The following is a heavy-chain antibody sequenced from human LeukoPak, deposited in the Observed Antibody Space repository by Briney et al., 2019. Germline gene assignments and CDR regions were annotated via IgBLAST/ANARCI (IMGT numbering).Heavy chain of an antibody. J-gene: IGHJ4*02. D-gene: IGHD3-3*01. CDR3: AKVVRFLWYFDY. CDR2: ISYDGSNK. V-gene: IGHV3-30*18. CDR1: GFTFSSYG. Sequence: GGPLRLSCAASGFTFSSYGMHWVRQAPGKGLEWVAVISYDGSNKYYADSVKGRFTISRDNSKNTLYLQMNSLRAEDTAVYYCAKVVRFLWYFDYWGQGTLVTVSS.